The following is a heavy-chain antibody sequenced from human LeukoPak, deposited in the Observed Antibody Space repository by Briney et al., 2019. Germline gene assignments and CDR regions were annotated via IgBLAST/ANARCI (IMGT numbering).Heavy chain of an antibody. CDR2: INHSGST. D-gene: IGHD3-9*01. CDR1: GGSFSGYY. Sequence: PSETLSLTCAVYGGSFSGYYWSWIRQPPGKGLEWIGEINHSGSTNYNPSLKSRVTISVDTSKNQFSLKLSSVTAADTAVYYCAREGSGGTIYYFDYWGQGTPVTVSS. V-gene: IGHV4-34*01. J-gene: IGHJ4*02. CDR3: AREGSGGTIYYFDY.